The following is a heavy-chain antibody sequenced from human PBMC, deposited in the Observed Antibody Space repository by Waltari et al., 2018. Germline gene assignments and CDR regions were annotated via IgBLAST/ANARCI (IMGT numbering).Heavy chain of an antibody. J-gene: IGHJ4*02. V-gene: IGHV3-48*03. Sequence: EVQLVESGGGVVQTGGSLRLSGAASGFPFSHYEMNWVRQVPGKGLEWIASISSRLNTIYYADSVKGRFTISRDNAKNSLHLQMNSLRAEDTAVYYCATRYGSSSMDYWGQGTLVTVSS. CDR1: GFPFSHYE. CDR3: ATRYGSSSMDY. CDR2: ISSRLNTI. D-gene: IGHD6-6*01.